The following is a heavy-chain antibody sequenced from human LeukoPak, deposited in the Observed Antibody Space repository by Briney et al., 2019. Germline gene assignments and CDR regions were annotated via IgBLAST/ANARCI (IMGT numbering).Heavy chain of an antibody. J-gene: IGHJ4*02. V-gene: IGHV3-23*01. Sequence: GGSLRLSCAASGFTFSSYAMSWVRQAPGKGLEWVSAISGSGTSTYYADSVKGRFTISRDNSKNTLYLQMNSLRAEDTAVYYCARDLIEYSSSSLDYWGQGTLVTVSS. CDR3: ARDLIEYSSSSLDY. CDR2: ISGSGTST. CDR1: GFTFSSYA. D-gene: IGHD6-6*01.